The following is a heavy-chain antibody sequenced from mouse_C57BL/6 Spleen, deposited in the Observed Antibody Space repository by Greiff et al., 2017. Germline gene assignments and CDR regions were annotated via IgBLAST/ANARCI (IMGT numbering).Heavy chain of an antibody. CDR2: ICPGDGAA. Sequence: VKLLQSGPGLVKPGASVKISCKASGYAFSSSWVNWVQQRPGKGLEWIGRICPGDGAANYNGRFKSKDTLTADQSSSTAYMQLSSLTSEDSAVYFCARWSLAMDYWGQGTSVTVSS. V-gene: IGHV1-82*01. CDR3: ARWSLAMDY. J-gene: IGHJ4*01. CDR1: GYAFSSSW.